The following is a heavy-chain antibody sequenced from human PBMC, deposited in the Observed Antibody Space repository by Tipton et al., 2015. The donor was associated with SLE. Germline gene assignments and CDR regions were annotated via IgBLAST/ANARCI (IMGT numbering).Heavy chain of an antibody. D-gene: IGHD2-21*01. CDR2: IYYSGST. CDR1: GGSITTSNYY. V-gene: IGHV4-39*07. CDR3: ARRGGDCYSTCAFDI. J-gene: IGHJ3*02. Sequence: TLSLTCTVSGGSITTSNYYWGWIRQPPGKGLEWIGSIYYSGSTYYNPSLKSRVTISVDTSENQFSLKLSSVTAADTAVYYCARRGGDCYSTCAFDIWGQGTMVTVSS.